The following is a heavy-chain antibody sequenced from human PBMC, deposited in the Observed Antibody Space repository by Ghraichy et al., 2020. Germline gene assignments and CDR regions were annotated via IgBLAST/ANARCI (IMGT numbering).Heavy chain of an antibody. J-gene: IGHJ6*02. V-gene: IGHV4-59*01. Sequence: SRTLSLTCTVSGGSISSYYWSWIRQPPGKGLEWIGYIYYSGSTNYNPSLKSRVTISVDTSKNQFSLKLSSVTAADTAVYYCARDDYGEEGGMDVWGQGTTVTVSS. CDR2: IYYSGST. CDR3: ARDDYGEEGGMDV. CDR1: GGSISSYY. D-gene: IGHD4-17*01.